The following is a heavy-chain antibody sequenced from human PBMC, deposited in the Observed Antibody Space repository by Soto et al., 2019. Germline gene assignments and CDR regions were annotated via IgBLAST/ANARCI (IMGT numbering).Heavy chain of an antibody. CDR2: INHSGST. J-gene: IGHJ5*02. V-gene: IGHV4-34*01. CDR3: ARGSYQPLLPYPNWFDP. Sequence: SETLSLTCAFYCGSFIGYYWSWIRQPPGKGLEWIGEINHSGSTNYNPSLKSRVTISVDTSKNQFSLKLSSVTAADTAVYYCARGSYQPLLPYPNWFDPWGQGTLVTVSS. D-gene: IGHD2-2*01. CDR1: CGSFIGYY.